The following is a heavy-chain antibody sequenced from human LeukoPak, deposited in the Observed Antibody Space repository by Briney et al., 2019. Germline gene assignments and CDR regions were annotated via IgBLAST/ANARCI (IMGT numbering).Heavy chain of an antibody. CDR1: GGSISSSSYY. V-gene: IGHV4-39*01. CDR3: AAQRGYYYDSSGYYLEYFQH. CDR2: IYYSGST. J-gene: IGHJ1*01. D-gene: IGHD3-22*01. Sequence: PSETLSLTCTLSGGSISSSSYYWGWIRQPPGKRLEWIGSIYYSGSTYYNPSLKSRVTISVDTSKNQFSLKLSSVTAADTAVYYCAAQRGYYYDSSGYYLEYFQHWGQGTLVTVSS.